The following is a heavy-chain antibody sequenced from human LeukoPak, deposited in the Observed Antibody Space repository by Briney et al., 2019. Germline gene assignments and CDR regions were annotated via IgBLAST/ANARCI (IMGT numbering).Heavy chain of an antibody. V-gene: IGHV4-4*02. D-gene: IGHD2-15*01. CDR3: ATTLCGGSCYFDY. CDR1: GGSISSSNW. CDR2: IYHSGST. Sequence: SETLSLTCAVSGGSISSSNWWSWVRQPPGKGLEWIGEIYHSGSTNYNPSLKSRVTISVDKSKNQFSLKLSSVTAADTAVYYCATTLCGGSCYFDYWGQGTLVTVPS. J-gene: IGHJ4*02.